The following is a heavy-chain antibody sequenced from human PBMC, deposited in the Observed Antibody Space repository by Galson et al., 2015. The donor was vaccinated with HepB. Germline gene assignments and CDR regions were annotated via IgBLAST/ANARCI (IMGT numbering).Heavy chain of an antibody. V-gene: IGHV1-69-2*01. D-gene: IGHD6-13*01. CDR2: VDPEDGET. Sequence: VKVSCKVSGYTFTDYHMHWVQQAPGKGLEWMGLVDPEDGETIYAEKFQGRVTITADTSTDTAYMELSSLRSEDTAVYYCATATRLTPIAAAGPTPPLIDDYWGQGTLVTVSS. CDR3: ATATRLTPIAAAGPTPPLIDDY. CDR1: GYTFTDYH. J-gene: IGHJ4*02.